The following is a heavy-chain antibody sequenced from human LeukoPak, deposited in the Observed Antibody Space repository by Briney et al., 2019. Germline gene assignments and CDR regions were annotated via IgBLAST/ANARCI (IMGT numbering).Heavy chain of an antibody. D-gene: IGHD3-9*01. CDR3: TRGPPSLRYFDWLNPDDAFDI. J-gene: IGHJ3*02. V-gene: IGHV3-49*04. CDR1: GFTFGDYA. Sequence: GGSLRLSCTASGFTFGDYAMSWVRQAPGKGLEWVGFIRSKAYGGTTEYAASVKGRFTISRDDSKSIAYLQMNSLKTEDTAVYYCTRGPPSLRYFDWLNPDDAFDIWGQGTMVTVSS. CDR2: IRSKAYGGTT.